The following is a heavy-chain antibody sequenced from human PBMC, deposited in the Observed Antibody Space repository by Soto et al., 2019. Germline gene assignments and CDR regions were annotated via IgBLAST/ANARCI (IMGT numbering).Heavy chain of an antibody. CDR3: ARALLSHSYDSGGYDSYFHAMDV. CDR2: IIPISETT. D-gene: IGHD3-22*01. CDR1: GGTFSSLD. Sequence: QVQLVQSGAEVKKPGSSVKVSCRATGGTFSSLDINWVRQAPGQGLEWMGGIIPISETTNYAQIFQGRVSIVADISTSTAYMELSRLRSEDTAVYYCARALLSHSYDSGGYDSYFHAMDVWGQGTPVTVS. J-gene: IGHJ6*02. V-gene: IGHV1-69*06.